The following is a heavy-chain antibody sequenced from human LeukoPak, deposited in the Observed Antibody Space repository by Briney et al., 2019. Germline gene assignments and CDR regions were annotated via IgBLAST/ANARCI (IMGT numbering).Heavy chain of an antibody. J-gene: IGHJ5*02. Sequence: GGSLRLSCAASGFTFDHYGMTWVRQAPGKGLEWVSGINWNGGSTGYTDSVKGRFTISRDNAKNSLYLQMNSLRAEDTALYYCARDAPRGSYGWFDPWGQGILVTVSS. CDR1: GFTFDHYG. V-gene: IGHV3-20*04. CDR2: INWNGGST. CDR3: ARDAPRGSYGWFDP. D-gene: IGHD3-16*01.